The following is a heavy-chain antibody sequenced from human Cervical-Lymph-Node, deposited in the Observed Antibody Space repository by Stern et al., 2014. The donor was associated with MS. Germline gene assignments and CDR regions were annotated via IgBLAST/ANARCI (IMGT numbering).Heavy chain of an antibody. CDR2: IGPKNGDT. Sequence: VQLVESGAELKKPGASVQVSCKPSGFTFTNYYIHWLRQAPGQRPEWMGSIGPKNGDTNYAAKFQGRVTMTRDTSVDLVSLEVTRLRFDDTAVYYCAENMDVWGQGTTVTVSS. CDR3: AENMDV. V-gene: IGHV1-2*02. J-gene: IGHJ6*02. CDR1: GFTFTNYY.